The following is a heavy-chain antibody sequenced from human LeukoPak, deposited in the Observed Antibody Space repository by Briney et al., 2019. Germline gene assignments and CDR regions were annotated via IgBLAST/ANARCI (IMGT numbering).Heavy chain of an antibody. CDR1: GYTFTDFG. CDR2: SSAYNGNR. Sequence: ASVKVSCKASGYTFTDFGISWVRQAPGQGLEWMGWSSAYNGNRRYAQNVQGRVTMTVGTSTDTAYMELRSLRSDDTAMYYCARDLGEDTTMIFFDFWGQGTLVTVSS. V-gene: IGHV1-18*01. J-gene: IGHJ4*02. D-gene: IGHD5-18*01. CDR3: ARDLGEDTTMIFFDF.